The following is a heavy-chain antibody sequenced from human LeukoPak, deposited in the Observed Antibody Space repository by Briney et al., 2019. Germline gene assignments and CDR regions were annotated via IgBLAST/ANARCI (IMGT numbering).Heavy chain of an antibody. Sequence: ASVTVSCKFSGATFTGFSIHWVRQAPGHGLGWMGGFDLEDGARIFAQKFQGRVTMAEDTSTDTAYMDLSSLRSEDTAVYYCATGYTYDYSLYWGQGTLVTVSS. V-gene: IGHV1-24*01. D-gene: IGHD5-18*01. CDR2: FDLEDGAR. J-gene: IGHJ4*02. CDR3: ATGYTYDYSLY. CDR1: GATFTGFS.